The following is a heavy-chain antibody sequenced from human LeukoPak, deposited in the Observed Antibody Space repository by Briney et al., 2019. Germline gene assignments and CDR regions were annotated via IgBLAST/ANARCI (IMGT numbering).Heavy chain of an antibody. CDR2: IWPGDSDT. V-gene: IGHV5-51*04. CDR1: GYRFDRYW. D-gene: IGHD5-24*01. CDR3: ARRRDGYNYFADY. J-gene: IGHJ4*02. Sequence: GESLKISCKASGYRFDRYWIGWVRQMPGEGLEWMGIIWPGDSDTRYSPSFQGQATMSVDKPSSTAYLQWSSLNASDTAMYYCARRRDGYNYFADYWGQGTLVTASS.